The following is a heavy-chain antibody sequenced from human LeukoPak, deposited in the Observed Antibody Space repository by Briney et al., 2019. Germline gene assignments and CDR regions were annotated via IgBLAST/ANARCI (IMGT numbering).Heavy chain of an antibody. Sequence: ASVKVSCKASGYIFTRHYIHWVRQAPGQGLEWMGIINPGGGTTSYEQKFQGRLTVTRDTSTSTVYMELRSLRSEDTAVYYCARQVATKVTNAVDIWAKGHWSPSLQ. CDR1: GYIFTRHY. V-gene: IGHV1-46*01. D-gene: IGHD5-18*01. CDR3: ARQVATKVTNAVDI. CDR2: INPGGGTT. J-gene: IGHJ3*02.